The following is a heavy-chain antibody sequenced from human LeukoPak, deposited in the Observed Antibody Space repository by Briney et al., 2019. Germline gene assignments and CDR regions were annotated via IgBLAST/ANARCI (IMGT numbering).Heavy chain of an antibody. CDR1: GFTFSSYW. CDR3: TSSYATPGYSSGSFDD. CDR2: IKQDGSEK. J-gene: IGHJ4*02. V-gene: IGHV3-7*01. D-gene: IGHD3-22*01. Sequence: PGGSLRLSCAASGFTFSSYWMSWVRQAPGKGLEWVANIKQDGSEKYYVDSVKGRFTIARDNAENSVSLQMNSLRAEDTAMYYCTSSYATPGYSSGSFDDWGQGALVIVSS.